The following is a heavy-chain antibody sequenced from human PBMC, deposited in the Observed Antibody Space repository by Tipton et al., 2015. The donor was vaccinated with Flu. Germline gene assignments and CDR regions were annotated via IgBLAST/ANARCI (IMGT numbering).Heavy chain of an antibody. V-gene: IGHV3-21*01. D-gene: IGHD3-3*01. J-gene: IGHJ4*02. CDR2: ISSSSSYI. CDR1: GFTFSSYS. Sequence: SLRLSCAASGFTFSSYSMNWVRQAPGKGLEWVSSISSSSSYIYYADSVKGRFTISRDNSKNTLYLQMNSLRAEDTAVYYCARDSTGTWSGYYEYYFDYWGQGTLVTVSS. CDR3: ARDSTGTWSGYYEYYFDY.